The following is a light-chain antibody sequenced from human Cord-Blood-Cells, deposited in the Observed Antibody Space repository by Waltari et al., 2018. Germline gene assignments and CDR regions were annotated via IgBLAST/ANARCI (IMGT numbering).Light chain of an antibody. CDR3: QQYGSSPWT. CDR2: GAS. CDR1: QSVSSSY. V-gene: IGKV3-20*01. Sequence: EIVLTQSPGTLSLSPGERATLSCRASQSVSSSYLAWYQQKPGQAPRRFIYGASSRATGIPDRFSGSGSGTGLSLTISRLEPEDFAVYYCQQYGSSPWTFGQGTKVEIK. J-gene: IGKJ1*01.